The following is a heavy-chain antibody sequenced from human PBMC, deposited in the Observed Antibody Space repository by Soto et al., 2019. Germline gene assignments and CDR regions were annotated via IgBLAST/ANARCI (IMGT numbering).Heavy chain of an antibody. CDR2: MYYSGST. J-gene: IGHJ4*02. CDR1: GGSISSSSYY. CDR3: ARYPRLDC. Sequence: PSETLSLTCTVSGGSISSSSYYWGWIRQPPGKGLEWIGSMYYSGSTYYNPSLKSGVTISVDTSKNQFSLQLSSVTAADTAVYYCARYPRLDCWGQGTLVTVSS. V-gene: IGHV4-39*01.